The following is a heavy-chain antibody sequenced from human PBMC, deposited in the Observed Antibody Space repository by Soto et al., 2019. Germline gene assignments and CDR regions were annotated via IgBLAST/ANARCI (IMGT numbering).Heavy chain of an antibody. CDR2: IGGSGGTT. Sequence: GGSLRLSCAASGFTFSSYAMSWARRAPGKGLEWVSAIGGSGGTTYYADSVKGRITISRDSSRNTLYLQMNSLRAEDTAVYYCAKQMGTWVDTAIDFWGQGTQVTVSS. CDR1: GFTFSSYA. V-gene: IGHV3-23*01. CDR3: AKQMGTWVDTAIDF. D-gene: IGHD1-1*01. J-gene: IGHJ4*02.